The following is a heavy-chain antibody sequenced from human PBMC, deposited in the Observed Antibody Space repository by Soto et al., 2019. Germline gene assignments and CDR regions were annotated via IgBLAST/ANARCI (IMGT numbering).Heavy chain of an antibody. CDR3: AKAGGVIDDTTVYRQSDY. Sequence: EVQLLDSGGGLVQPGGSLRLSCAASEFTFSSYAMSWVRQAPGKGLEWVSGIDKSAESAFYADSVKGRFTISRDNSKNTLYLQMNSLRVEDTAVYYCAKAGGVIDDTTVYRQSDYWGQGTLVTVSS. J-gene: IGHJ4*02. CDR1: EFTFSSYA. D-gene: IGHD2-8*02. CDR2: IDKSAESA. V-gene: IGHV3-23*01.